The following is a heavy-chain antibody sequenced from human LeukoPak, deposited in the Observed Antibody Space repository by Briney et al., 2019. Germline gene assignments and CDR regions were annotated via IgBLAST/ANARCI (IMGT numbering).Heavy chain of an antibody. Sequence: QPGGSLRLSCAASGSTFSSYAMHWVRQAPGKGLEWVAVISYDGSNKYYADSVKGRFTISRDNSKNTLYLQMNSLRAEDTAVYYCARDLKLYGSGDLDYWGQGTLVTVSS. J-gene: IGHJ4*02. V-gene: IGHV3-30*04. CDR3: ARDLKLYGSGDLDY. CDR2: ISYDGSNK. CDR1: GSTFSSYA. D-gene: IGHD3-10*01.